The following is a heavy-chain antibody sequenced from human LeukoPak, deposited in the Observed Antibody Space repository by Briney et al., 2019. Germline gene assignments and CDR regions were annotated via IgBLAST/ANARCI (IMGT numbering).Heavy chain of an antibody. V-gene: IGHV3-74*01. J-gene: IGHJ4*02. Sequence: GGSLRLSCAASGFTFSSYWMHWVRQAPGKGLVWVSRINSDGSSTSYADSVKGRSTISRDNAKNTLYLQMNSLRAEDTAVYYRAREKAIYGGIDYWGQGTLVTVSS. D-gene: IGHD4-23*01. CDR2: INSDGSST. CDR3: AREKAIYGGIDY. CDR1: GFTFSSYW.